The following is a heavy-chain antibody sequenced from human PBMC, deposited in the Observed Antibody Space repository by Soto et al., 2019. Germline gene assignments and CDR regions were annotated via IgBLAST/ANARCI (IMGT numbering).Heavy chain of an antibody. V-gene: IGHV4-39*01. CDR1: GGSINSSSYF. J-gene: IGHJ5*02. CDR3: ARHYSSGSRNWFDP. CDR2: IYYSGST. Sequence: TSETLSLTCSVSGGSINSSSYFWGWVRQPPGKGLEWIGSIYYSGSTYYNPSLRSRVTISVDTSKNQFSLKLSSVTAADTAVFYCARHYSSGSRNWFDPRGQGTLVTVSS. D-gene: IGHD6-19*01.